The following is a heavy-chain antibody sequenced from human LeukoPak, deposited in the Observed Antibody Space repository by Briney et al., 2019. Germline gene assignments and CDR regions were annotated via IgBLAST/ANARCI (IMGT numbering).Heavy chain of an antibody. CDR3: ASGYYDSSGVLDY. J-gene: IGHJ4*02. Sequence: GGSLRLSCAASGFTFSSYAMPWVRQAPGKGLEWVAVISYDGSNKYYAASEKRRFTISRDNSKNTLYLQMNSLRAEDTAVYYCASGYYDSSGVLDYWGQGTLVTVSS. CDR2: ISYDGSNK. V-gene: IGHV3-30*14. D-gene: IGHD3-22*01. CDR1: GFTFSSYA.